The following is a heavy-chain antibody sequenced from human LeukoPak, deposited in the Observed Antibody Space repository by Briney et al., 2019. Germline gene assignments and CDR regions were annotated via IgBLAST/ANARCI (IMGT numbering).Heavy chain of an antibody. V-gene: IGHV4-34*01. CDR1: GGSFSGYY. Sequence: SETLSLTCAVYGGSFSGYYWSWIRQPPGKGLEWIGEINHSGSTNYNPSLKSRVTISIDTSKNQFSLKLSSMTAADTAVYYCARGFGSGSYYNYWGQGTLVTVSS. D-gene: IGHD3-10*01. CDR2: INHSGST. CDR3: ARGFGSGSYYNY. J-gene: IGHJ4*02.